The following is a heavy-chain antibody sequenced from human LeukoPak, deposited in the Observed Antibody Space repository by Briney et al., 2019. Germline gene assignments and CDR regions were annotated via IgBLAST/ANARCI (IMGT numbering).Heavy chain of an antibody. J-gene: IGHJ4*02. CDR1: GFTFDDYA. D-gene: IGHD6-19*01. V-gene: IGHV3-9*01. CDR2: ISWNSGSI. CDR3: AKGPLIEVAGTTWDY. Sequence: GGSLRLSCAASGFTFDDYAMHWVRQAPGKGLEWVSGISWNSGSIGYADSVKGRFTISRDNSKNTLYLQMNSLRAEDTAVYYCAKGPLIEVAGTTWDYWGQGTLVTVSS.